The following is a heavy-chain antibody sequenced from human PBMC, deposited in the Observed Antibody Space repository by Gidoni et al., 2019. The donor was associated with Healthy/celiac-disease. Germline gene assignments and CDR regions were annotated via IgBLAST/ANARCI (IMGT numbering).Heavy chain of an antibody. D-gene: IGHD1-26*01. V-gene: IGHV3-21*01. CDR1: GSTFRGSS. CDR3: ARDLASGSYFPHFDY. Sequence: EVQLVESGGGLVKPGGSLRLSCAASGSTFRGSSMNWVRQAPGKGLEWVSSISSSSSYIYYADSVKGRFTISRDNAKNSLYLQMNSLRAEDTAVYYCARDLASGSYFPHFDYWGQGTLVTVSS. J-gene: IGHJ4*02. CDR2: ISSSSSYI.